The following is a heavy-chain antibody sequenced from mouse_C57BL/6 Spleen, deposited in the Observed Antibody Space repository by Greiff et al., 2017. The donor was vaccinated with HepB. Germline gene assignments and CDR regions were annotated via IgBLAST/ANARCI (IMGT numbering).Heavy chain of an antibody. CDR2: IDPSDSYT. Sequence: VQLQQSGAELVMPGASVKLSCKASGYTFTSYWMHWVKQRPGQGLEWIGEIDPSDSYTNYNQKFKGKSPLTVDKSSSTAYMQLSSLTSEDSAVYYCARGPRYYDAMDYWGQGTSVTVSS. D-gene: IGHD2-12*01. CDR3: ARGPRYYDAMDY. V-gene: IGHV1-69*01. CDR1: GYTFTSYW. J-gene: IGHJ4*01.